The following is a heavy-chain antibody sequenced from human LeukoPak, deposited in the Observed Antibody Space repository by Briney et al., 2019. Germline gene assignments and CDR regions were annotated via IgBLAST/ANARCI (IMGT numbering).Heavy chain of an antibody. J-gene: IGHJ4*02. Sequence: GSLRLSCAASGFTFSSYWMSWVRQAPGKGLEWVANIKQDGSEKYYVDSVKGRFTISRDNAKNSLYLQMNSLRAEDTAVYYCAKDGTYYDYVWGSYRQDGGFDYWGQGTLVTVSS. CDR3: AKDGTYYDYVWGSYRQDGGFDY. D-gene: IGHD3-16*02. CDR1: GFTFSSYW. V-gene: IGHV3-7*03. CDR2: IKQDGSEK.